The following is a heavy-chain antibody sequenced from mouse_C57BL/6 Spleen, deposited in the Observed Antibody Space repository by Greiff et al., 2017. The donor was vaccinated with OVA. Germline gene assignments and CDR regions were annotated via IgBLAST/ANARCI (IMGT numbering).Heavy chain of an antibody. CDR1: GYSFTSYY. Sequence: VKLLESGPELVKPGASVKISCKASGYSFTSYYIHWVKQRPGQGLEWIGWIYPGSGNTKYNEKFKGKATLTADTSSSTAYMQLSSLTSEDSAVYYCARGQLRLHAMDYWGQGTSVTVSS. J-gene: IGHJ4*01. D-gene: IGHD3-2*02. CDR2: IYPGSGNT. V-gene: IGHV1-66*01. CDR3: ARGQLRLHAMDY.